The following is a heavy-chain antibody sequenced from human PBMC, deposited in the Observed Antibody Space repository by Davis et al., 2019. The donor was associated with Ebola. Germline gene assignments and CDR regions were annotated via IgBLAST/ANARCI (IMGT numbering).Heavy chain of an antibody. CDR2: ISAYNGNT. J-gene: IGHJ3*02. CDR1: GYSFTGYY. V-gene: IGHV1-18*01. D-gene: IGHD1-26*01. Sequence: AASVKVSCKASGYSFTGYYLHWVRQAPGQGLEWMGWISAYNGNTNYAQKVQGRVIMTTDTSTGTAYLDLRSLRSDDTAVYFCARTSIVGTTTTASDIWGQGTLVTVSS. CDR3: ARTSIVGTTTTASDI.